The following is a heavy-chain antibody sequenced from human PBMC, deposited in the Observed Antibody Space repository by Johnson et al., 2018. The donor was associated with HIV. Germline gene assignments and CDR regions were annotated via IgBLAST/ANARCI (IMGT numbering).Heavy chain of an antibody. Sequence: QVQLVESGGDVVQPGRSLRLSCAASGFSFSTYGMHWVRQAPGKGLEWVANIWYDGINKYYADSVKGRFTISRDNSKNTLYLQMNSLRAEDTAVYYCARAAYCGGDCYSGSRLDAFDIWGQGTMVTVSS. V-gene: IGHV3-33*01. D-gene: IGHD2-21*02. CDR3: ARAAYCGGDCYSGSRLDAFDI. J-gene: IGHJ3*02. CDR2: IWYDGINK. CDR1: GFSFSTYG.